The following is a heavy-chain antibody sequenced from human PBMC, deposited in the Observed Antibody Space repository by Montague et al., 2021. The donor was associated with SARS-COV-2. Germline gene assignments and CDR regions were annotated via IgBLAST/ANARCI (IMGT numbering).Heavy chain of an antibody. CDR1: GGSISSSSYY. V-gene: IGHV4-39*07. J-gene: IGHJ6*02. Sequence: SETLSLTCTVSGGSISSSSYYWGWICQPQGKGLEWIGSIYYSGSTYYNPSLKSRVTISVDKSKNQLSLKLSSVTAADTAVYYCARVGCQQLKRLCGMDVWGQGTPVTVSS. CDR3: ARVGCQQLKRLCGMDV. CDR2: IYYSGST. D-gene: IGHD6-13*01.